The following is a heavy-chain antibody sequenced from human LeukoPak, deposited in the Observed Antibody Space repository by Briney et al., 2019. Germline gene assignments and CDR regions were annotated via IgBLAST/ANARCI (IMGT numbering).Heavy chain of an antibody. CDR3: ARVTLYSSSPIDY. CDR2: ISYDGSNK. Sequence: GGSLRLSCVVSGFTFNRCWMNWVRQAPGKGLEWVAVISYDGSNKYYADSVKGRFTISRDNSKNTLYLQMNSLRAEDTAVYYCARVTLYSSSPIDYWGQGTLVTVSS. J-gene: IGHJ4*02. V-gene: IGHV3-30-3*01. CDR1: GFTFNRCW. D-gene: IGHD6-13*01.